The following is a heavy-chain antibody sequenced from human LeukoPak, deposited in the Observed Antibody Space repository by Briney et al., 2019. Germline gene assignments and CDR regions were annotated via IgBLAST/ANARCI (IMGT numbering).Heavy chain of an antibody. V-gene: IGHV1-2*02. CDR3: ARVRADSWSGLDY. J-gene: IGHJ4*02. Sequence: ASVKVSCKASGYTFTGYYLHWLRQAPGQGLEWMGWINPNSGGTNYAQKFQGRVTMTRDTSISTAYMELRRLRSDDSAMFYCARVRADSWSGLDYWGQGTLVTVSS. CDR2: INPNSGGT. CDR1: GYTFTGYY. D-gene: IGHD3-3*01.